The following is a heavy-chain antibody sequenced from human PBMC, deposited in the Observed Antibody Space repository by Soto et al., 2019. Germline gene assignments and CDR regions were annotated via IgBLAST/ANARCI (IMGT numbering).Heavy chain of an antibody. CDR2: ISGYNGNT. CDR3: ASEGQAPYYYYGMDV. CDR1: GYTFTNYG. Sequence: QVQVVQSGDEVKKPGASVKVSCKASGYTFTNYGFSWVRQAPGQGLEWMGWISGYNGNTKYAEKFQGRVTKTRDTSTSTAHMERRSLRSDDTAGYYCASEGQAPYYYYGMDVWGQGAAVTVSS. V-gene: IGHV1-18*01. J-gene: IGHJ6*02.